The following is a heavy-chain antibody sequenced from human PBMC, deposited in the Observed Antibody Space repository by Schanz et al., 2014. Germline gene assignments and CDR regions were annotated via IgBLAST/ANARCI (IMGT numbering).Heavy chain of an antibody. J-gene: IGHJ5*02. V-gene: IGHV3-48*01. CDR2: IRSSSTTI. Sequence: EVQLVESGGGWVQPGGSLRLSCAASGFTFSDYSMNWVRQAPGKGPEWVSYIRSSSTTIYYADSVKGRFTISRDNAKNSLYLQMNSLRARDTAVDYCARQSLWCGDSFVDTWGQGTLVTVSS. CDR1: GFTFSDYS. CDR3: ARQSLWCGDSFVDT. D-gene: IGHD3-10*01.